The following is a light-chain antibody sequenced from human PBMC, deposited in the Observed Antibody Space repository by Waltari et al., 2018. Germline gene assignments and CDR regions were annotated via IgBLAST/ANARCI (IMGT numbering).Light chain of an antibody. J-gene: IGLJ3*02. V-gene: IGLV1-47*02. CDR3: AAWDDTLSAVL. Sequence: QSVLTQPPSASGTPGQRVTISCSGSRSNIGINYAYWYQHLQVTTPKLLIYSNNQRPSGVPDRFSGSKSGTSASLAISGLRSEDEADYYCAAWDDTLSAVLFGGGTNLTVL. CDR2: SNN. CDR1: RSNIGINY.